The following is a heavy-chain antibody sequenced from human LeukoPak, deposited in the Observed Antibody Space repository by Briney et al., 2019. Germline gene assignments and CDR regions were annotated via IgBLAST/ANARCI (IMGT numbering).Heavy chain of an antibody. CDR2: ISTSGST. J-gene: IGHJ4*02. Sequence: SETLSLTCTVSGGSISSYYWSWIRQPAGKGLEWIGRISTSGSTNYNPSLKSRVTMSVDTSKNQFSLKLSSVNAADTAVYFCARDYHSLTGYTFDSWGQGTLVTVSS. D-gene: IGHD3-9*01. V-gene: IGHV4-4*07. CDR3: ARDYHSLTGYTFDS. CDR1: GGSISSYY.